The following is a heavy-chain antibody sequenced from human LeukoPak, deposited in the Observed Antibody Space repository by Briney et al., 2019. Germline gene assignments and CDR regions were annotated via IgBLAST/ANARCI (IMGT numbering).Heavy chain of an antibody. Sequence: GGSLRLSCVASGFIFSTYGLHWVRQSPGRGLEWVAVIWYDGSQRYYADSVKGRFTISRDDSQNTINLQMDSLRAEDTAVYYCATSSPRNYFDHWGQGTLVTVSS. CDR2: IWYDGSQR. V-gene: IGHV3-33*01. CDR1: GFIFSTYG. CDR3: ATSSPRNYFDH. J-gene: IGHJ4*02. D-gene: IGHD1-14*01.